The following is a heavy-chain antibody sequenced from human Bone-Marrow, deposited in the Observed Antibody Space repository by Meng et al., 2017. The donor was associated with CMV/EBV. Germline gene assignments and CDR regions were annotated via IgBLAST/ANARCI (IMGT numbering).Heavy chain of an antibody. CDR1: GFTFSSYS. D-gene: IGHD6-13*01. CDR2: ISSSSSYI. Sequence: GGSLRLSCAASGFTFSSYSMNWVRQAPGKGLEWVSSISSSSSYIYYADSVKGRFTISRDNAKNSLYLQMNSLRAEDTAVYYCARDGYSSSWYYYYGKDVWGQATTATVSS. CDR3: ARDGYSSSWYYYYGKDV. J-gene: IGHJ6*02. V-gene: IGHV3-21*01.